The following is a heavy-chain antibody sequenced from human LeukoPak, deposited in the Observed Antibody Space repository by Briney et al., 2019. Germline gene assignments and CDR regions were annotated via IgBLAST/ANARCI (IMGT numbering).Heavy chain of an antibody. CDR1: GFTFTTYA. CDR3: ARVGSGSYLKGYFDY. CDR2: ISYDGRIK. Sequence: GGSLRLSCTGSGFTFTTYALHWVRQGPGKGPEWVAVISYDGRIKYYADSVKGRFTISRDNSKNTLHLQMNSLRTEDTAFYYCARVGSGSYLKGYFDYWGQGTLVSVSS. J-gene: IGHJ4*02. V-gene: IGHV3-30*04. D-gene: IGHD3-16*02.